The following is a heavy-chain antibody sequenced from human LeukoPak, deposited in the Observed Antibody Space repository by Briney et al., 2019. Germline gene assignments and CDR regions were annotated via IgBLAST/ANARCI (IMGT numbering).Heavy chain of an antibody. V-gene: IGHV3-23*01. Sequence: GGSLRLSCAASGFTFSSYAMSWVRQAPGKGLEWVSAIRRGGGSAYYADSVKGRFTVSRDNSKNTLYLQMNSLRAEDTAVYYCAKGSRNSGWLDWGQGTLVTVSS. CDR1: GFTFSSYA. CDR2: IRRGGGSA. D-gene: IGHD6-19*01. J-gene: IGHJ4*02. CDR3: AKGSRNSGWLD.